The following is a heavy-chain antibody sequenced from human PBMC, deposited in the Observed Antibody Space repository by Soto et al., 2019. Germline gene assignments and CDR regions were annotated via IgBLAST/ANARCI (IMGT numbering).Heavy chain of an antibody. CDR1: GYTFTSYG. D-gene: IGHD3-3*01. CDR2: ISAYNGNT. V-gene: IGHV1-18*01. Sequence: ASVKVSCKASGYTFTSYGISWVRQAPGQGLEWMGWISAYNGNTNYAQKLQGRVTMTTDTSTSTAYMELRSLRSDDTAVYYCARVGWGPTDVLFLEWLFTADVFDIWGQGTMVTVSS. J-gene: IGHJ3*02. CDR3: ARVGWGPTDVLFLEWLFTADVFDI.